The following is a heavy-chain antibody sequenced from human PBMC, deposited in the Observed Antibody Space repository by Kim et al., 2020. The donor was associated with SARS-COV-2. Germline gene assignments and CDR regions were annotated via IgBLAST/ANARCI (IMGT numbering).Heavy chain of an antibody. CDR2: IYYSGST. CDR1: GGSISSSSYY. CDR3: ARHEASITIFGVVPLGEGMDV. Sequence: SETLSLTCTVSGGSISSSSYYWGWIRQPPGKGLEWIGSIYYSGSTYYNPSLKSRVTISVDTSKNQFSLKLSSVTAADTAVYYRARHEASITIFGVVPLGEGMDVWGQGTTVTVSS. D-gene: IGHD3-3*01. J-gene: IGHJ6*02. V-gene: IGHV4-39*01.